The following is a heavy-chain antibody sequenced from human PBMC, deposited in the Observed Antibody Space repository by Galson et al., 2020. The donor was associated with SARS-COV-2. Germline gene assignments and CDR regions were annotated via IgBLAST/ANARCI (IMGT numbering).Heavy chain of an antibody. V-gene: IGHV3-7*01. Sequence: GGSLRLSCAASGFTFNNYRMNWVRQAPGKGLEWVARINQDGSDKYYVESVKGRFTISRDNAENSLYLQMNSLRAEDTAVYYCARGSAVTTNCLLEDWGQGTLVTVSS. CDR2: INQDGSDK. J-gene: IGHJ4*02. CDR1: GFTFNNYR. D-gene: IGHD3-3*01. CDR3: ARGSAVTTNCLLED.